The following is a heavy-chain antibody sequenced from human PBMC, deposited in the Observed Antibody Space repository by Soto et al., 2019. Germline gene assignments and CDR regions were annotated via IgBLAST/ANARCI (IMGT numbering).Heavy chain of an antibody. D-gene: IGHD2-21*02. J-gene: IGHJ3*02. CDR1: GYSFTSYW. CDR3: ARPDITHCGGDCYYAFDI. CDR2: IYPGDSDT. Sequence: GGSLRLSCKGSGYSFTSYWIGWVRQMPGKGLEWMGIIYPGDSDTRYSPSFQGQVTISADKSISTAYLQWSSLKASDTAMYYCARPDITHCGGDCYYAFDIWGQGTMVTVSS. V-gene: IGHV5-51*01.